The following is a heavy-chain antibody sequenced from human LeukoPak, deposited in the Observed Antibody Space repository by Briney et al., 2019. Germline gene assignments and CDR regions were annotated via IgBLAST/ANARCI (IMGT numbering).Heavy chain of an antibody. V-gene: IGHV1-2*02. CDR1: GYTFTGYY. CDR2: TNPNSGGA. J-gene: IGHJ4*02. D-gene: IGHD1-1*01. CDR3: ARGRDELDY. Sequence: ASVKVSCKASGYTFTGYYMYWVRQAPGQGLEWMGWTNPNSGGANYAQKFQVRVTMTRDRSISTAYMELSRLRSDDTAVYYCARGRDELDYWGQGTLVTVSS.